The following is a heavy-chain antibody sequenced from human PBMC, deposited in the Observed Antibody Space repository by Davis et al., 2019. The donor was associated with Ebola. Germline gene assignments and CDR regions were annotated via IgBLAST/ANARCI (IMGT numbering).Heavy chain of an antibody. CDR1: GFTFSSYA. J-gene: IGHJ5*02. D-gene: IGHD1-1*01. CDR3: ARDRPHRGTNWFDP. Sequence: GESLKISCAASGFTFSSYAMHWVRQAPGKGLEWVAVISYDGSNKYYADSVKGRFTISRDNSKNTLYLQMNSLRAEDTAVYYCARDRPHRGTNWFDPWGQGTLVTVSS. V-gene: IGHV3-30-3*01. CDR2: ISYDGSNK.